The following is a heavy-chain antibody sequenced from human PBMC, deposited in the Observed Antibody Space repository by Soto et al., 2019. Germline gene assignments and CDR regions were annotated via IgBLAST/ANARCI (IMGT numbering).Heavy chain of an antibody. J-gene: IGHJ5*02. V-gene: IGHV1-69*13. Sequence: ASVKVSCKASGGTYSSYAISWVRQAPGQGLEWMGGIIPIFGTANYAQKFQGRVTITADESTSTAYMELSSLRSEDTAVYYCARGVIFGELLNWFDPWGQGTLVTVSS. CDR1: GGTYSSYA. CDR2: IIPIFGTA. D-gene: IGHD3-10*01. CDR3: ARGVIFGELLNWFDP.